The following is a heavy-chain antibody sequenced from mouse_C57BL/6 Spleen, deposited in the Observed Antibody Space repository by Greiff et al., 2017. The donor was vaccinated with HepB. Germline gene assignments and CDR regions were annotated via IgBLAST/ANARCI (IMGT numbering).Heavy chain of an antibody. V-gene: IGHV1-82*01. J-gene: IGHJ3*01. D-gene: IGHD2-5*01. CDR3: ARGGSNSWFAY. CDR1: GYAFSSSW. Sequence: VMLVESGPELVKPGASVKISCKASGYAFSSSWMNWVKQRPGKGLEWIGRIYPGDGDTNYNGKFKGKATLTADKSSSTAYMQLSSLTSEDSAVYFGARGGSNSWFAYWGQGTLVTVSA. CDR2: IYPGDGDT.